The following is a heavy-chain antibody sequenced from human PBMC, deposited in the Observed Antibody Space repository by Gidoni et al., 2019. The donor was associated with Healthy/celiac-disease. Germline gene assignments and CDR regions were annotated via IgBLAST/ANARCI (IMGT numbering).Heavy chain of an antibody. J-gene: IGHJ4*02. CDR2: ISGSGGST. CDR3: AREARGGYKGPGYLDF. D-gene: IGHD5-12*01. Sequence: EVQLLESGGGLVQPGGSLRLSCAASAFPCRGYAMSWVRQAPGKGLEWVSDISGSGGSTYYADSVRGRFTISRDNAKNALYLQMNSLRAEDTAVYYCAREARGGYKGPGYLDFWGRGTLVTVSS. CDR1: AFPCRGYA. V-gene: IGHV3-23*01.